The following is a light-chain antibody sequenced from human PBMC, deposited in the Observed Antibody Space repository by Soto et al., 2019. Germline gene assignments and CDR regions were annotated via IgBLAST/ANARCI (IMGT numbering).Light chain of an antibody. Sequence: EIVLTQSPGTLSLSPGERATLSCRASQSVSSSYLAWYQQRPGQAPRLLIYGASKRAIGLPARFSGSGSGTDPSLTISRLEPEDFAVYYCQHYDSSRWTFGLGTKVDIK. CDR3: QHYDSSRWT. CDR2: GAS. J-gene: IGKJ1*01. V-gene: IGKV3-20*01. CDR1: QSVSSSY.